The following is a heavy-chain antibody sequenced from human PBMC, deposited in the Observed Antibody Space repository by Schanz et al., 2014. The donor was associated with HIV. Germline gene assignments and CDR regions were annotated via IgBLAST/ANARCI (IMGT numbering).Heavy chain of an antibody. V-gene: IGHV3-7*03. CDR1: GFTFSRYW. D-gene: IGHD3-10*01. CDR2: IKEDGSEK. Sequence: EVQLVESGGGLVKPGRSLRLSCTASGFTFSRYWMTWVRQAPGKGLEWVANIKEDGSEKYHADSVKGRFTISRDNAKNSLFLQMESLRAEDTAIYHCGTYNYGSGHDYWGQGTLVTVSS. J-gene: IGHJ4*02. CDR3: GTYNYGSGHDY.